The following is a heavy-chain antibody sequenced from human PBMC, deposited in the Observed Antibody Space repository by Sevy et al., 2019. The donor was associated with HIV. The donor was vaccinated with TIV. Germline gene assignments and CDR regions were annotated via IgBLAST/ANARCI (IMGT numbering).Heavy chain of an antibody. CDR1: GFIFSDYY. CDR3: ARVRYDSALYYFYY. D-gene: IGHD6-19*01. CDR2: ISTRSTYT. V-gene: IGHV3-11*06. Sequence: GGSLRLSCAASGFIFSDYYMSWIRQAPGKGLEWLSYISTRSTYTNYADSVKGRFTISRDNAKNSLYLQMNSLRVEDTAVYYCARVRYDSALYYFYYWGQGALVTVSS. J-gene: IGHJ4*02.